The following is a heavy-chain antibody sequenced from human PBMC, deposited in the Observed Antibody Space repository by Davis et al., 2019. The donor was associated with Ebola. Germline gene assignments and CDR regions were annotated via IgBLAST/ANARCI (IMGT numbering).Heavy chain of an antibody. J-gene: IGHJ6*02. CDR2: LIPTLTTA. CDR1: GGTFSIHA. Sequence: SVKVSCKASGGTFSIHAFNWVRQAPGQGLEWMGGLIPTLTTADYAQKFQGRVTITRDTSTSTVYMEVRRLRSDDTAVYYCARDGPDYYGLDVWGQGTAVTVSS. V-gene: IGHV1-69*10. CDR3: ARDGPDYYGLDV.